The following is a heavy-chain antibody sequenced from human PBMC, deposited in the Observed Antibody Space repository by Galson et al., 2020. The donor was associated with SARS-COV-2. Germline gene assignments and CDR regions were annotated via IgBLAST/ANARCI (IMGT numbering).Heavy chain of an antibody. CDR2: LSGSGGYT. Sequence: TGGSLRLSCAASGFTFSTYAMNWVRQAPGKGLEWVSGLSGSGGYTSYADSVKGRFIISRDKSKNTLSLQMNSLRAEDTAVYFCAKVRVVGTTYSYYGMDVWGQGTTVTVSS. CDR1: GFTFSTYA. D-gene: IGHD1-26*01. CDR3: AKVRVVGTTYSYYGMDV. V-gene: IGHV3-23*01. J-gene: IGHJ6*02.